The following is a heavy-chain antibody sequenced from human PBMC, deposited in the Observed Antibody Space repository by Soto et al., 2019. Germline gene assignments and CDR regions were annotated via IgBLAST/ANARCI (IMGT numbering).Heavy chain of an antibody. CDR2: IRYDGSDQ. CDR3: ARDERWLAYCDY. CDR1: GFTFSSYG. V-gene: IGHV3-33*01. J-gene: IGHJ4*02. Sequence: QVQLVESGGGVVQPGTSLKVSCAASGFTFSSYGMHWVRQAPGKGLEWVAVIRYDGSDQYYADSVKGRFTISRDNSKKPLYRPMISLRVEDAALYDCARDERWLAYCDYWGQGTLVTVSS. D-gene: IGHD6-19*01.